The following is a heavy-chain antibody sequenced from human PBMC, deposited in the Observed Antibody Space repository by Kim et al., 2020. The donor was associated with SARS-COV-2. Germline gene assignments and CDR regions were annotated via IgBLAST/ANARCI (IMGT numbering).Heavy chain of an antibody. J-gene: IGHJ4*02. Sequence: SVKVSCKASGGTFSSYAISWVRQAPGQGLVWMGGIIPIFGTANYAQKFQGRVTITADESTSTAYMELSSLRSEDTAVYYCARGGDSSSWYHGDFDYWGQGTLVTVSS. D-gene: IGHD6-13*01. CDR2: IIPIFGTA. V-gene: IGHV1-69*13. CDR3: ARGGDSSSWYHGDFDY. CDR1: GGTFSSYA.